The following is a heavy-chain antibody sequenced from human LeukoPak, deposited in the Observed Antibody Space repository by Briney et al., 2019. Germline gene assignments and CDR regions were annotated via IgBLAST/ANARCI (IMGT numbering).Heavy chain of an antibody. Sequence: HPGGSLRLSCAASGFTFRSHGMHWVRQAPGKGLEWVAFIWYDGSNKYYTDSVKGRFTISRDNSKNTLYLQMNSLRAEDTAVYYCASIYGDYEGDYFDYWGQGTLVTVSS. CDR1: GFTFRSHG. D-gene: IGHD4-17*01. CDR3: ASIYGDYEGDYFDY. CDR2: IWYDGSNK. V-gene: IGHV3-33*01. J-gene: IGHJ4*02.